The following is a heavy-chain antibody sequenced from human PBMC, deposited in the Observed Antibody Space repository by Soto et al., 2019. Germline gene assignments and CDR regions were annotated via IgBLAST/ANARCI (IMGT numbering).Heavy chain of an antibody. CDR2: IIPIFGTA. J-gene: IGHJ6*02. D-gene: IGHD2-15*01. V-gene: IGHV1-69*13. Sequence: SVKVSCKASGGTFSSYAISWVRQAPGQGLVWMGGIIPIFGTANYAQKFQGRVTITADESTSTAYMELSSLRSEVTAVYYCATVVVAAKRLYYYYGMDVWGQGTTVTVSS. CDR1: GGTFSSYA. CDR3: ATVVVAAKRLYYYYGMDV.